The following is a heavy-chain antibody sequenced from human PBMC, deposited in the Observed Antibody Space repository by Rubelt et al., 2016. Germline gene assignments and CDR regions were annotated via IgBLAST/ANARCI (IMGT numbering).Heavy chain of an antibody. D-gene: IGHD3-22*01. CDR1: GDSISSSGYY. Sequence: QVQLQESGPGLVKPSQTLSLICSVSGDSISSSGYYWSWIRQQPGKGLEWIGYISYGGTTSHTPSLKSRITISSDMSKNQNALKVTSVTAADTAVYYRARDGGNSNGYALVIWGQGTVVTVSS. J-gene: IGHJ3*02. V-gene: IGHV4-31*03. CDR3: ARDGGNSNGYALVI. CDR2: ISYGGTT.